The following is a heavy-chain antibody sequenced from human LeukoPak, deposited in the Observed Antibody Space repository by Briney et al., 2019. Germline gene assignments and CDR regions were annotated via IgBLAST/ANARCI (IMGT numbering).Heavy chain of an antibody. D-gene: IGHD6-19*01. V-gene: IGHV3-21*01. CDR2: ISSSSSYI. CDR3: ARVGYSSGWRIDY. Sequence: GGSLRLSCAASGFTFSSYSMNWVRQAPGKGLEWVSSISSSSSYIYYADSVKGRFTISGDNAKNSLYLQMNSLRAEDTAVYYCARVGYSSGWRIDYWGQGTLVTVSS. CDR1: GFTFSSYS. J-gene: IGHJ4*02.